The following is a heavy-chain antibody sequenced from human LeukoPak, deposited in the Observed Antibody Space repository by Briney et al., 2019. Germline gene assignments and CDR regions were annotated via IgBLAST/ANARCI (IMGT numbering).Heavy chain of an antibody. Sequence: GGSLRLSCAASGFTFSSYSMNWVRQAPGKGLEWVSYISSSSSTIYYADSVKDRFTISRDNAKNSLYLQMNSLRAEDTAVYYCARSGMDCSSTSCYLDAFDIWGQGTMVTVSS. D-gene: IGHD2-2*01. J-gene: IGHJ3*02. V-gene: IGHV3-48*01. CDR2: ISSSSSTI. CDR1: GFTFSSYS. CDR3: ARSGMDCSSTSCYLDAFDI.